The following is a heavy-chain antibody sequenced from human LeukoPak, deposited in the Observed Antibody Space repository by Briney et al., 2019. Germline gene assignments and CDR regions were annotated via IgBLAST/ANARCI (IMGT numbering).Heavy chain of an antibody. CDR2: INQDGNEK. CDR3: ARDFRNAGDY. V-gene: IGHV3-7*01. J-gene: IGHJ4*02. Sequence: GGSLRLSCAASGFTFSTYWINWVRQAPGKGLEWVAVINQDGNEKYYVDSVRGRFTISRDNAKNSLYLQMNSLRAEDTAVYYCARDFRNAGDYWGRGTLVTVSS. CDR1: GFTFSTYW.